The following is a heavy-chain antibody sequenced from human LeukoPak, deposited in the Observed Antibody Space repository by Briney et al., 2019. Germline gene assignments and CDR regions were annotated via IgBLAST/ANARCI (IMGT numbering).Heavy chain of an antibody. V-gene: IGHV1-18*04. J-gene: IGHJ3*02. Sequence: ASVKVPCKASGYTFTGYYMHWVRQAPGQGLEWMGWISAYNGNTNYAQNLQGRVTMTTDTSTITAYMELRSLRSDDTAVFYCARDNPYSSDVFDIWGQGTMVTVSS. CDR3: ARDNPYSSDVFDI. CDR2: ISAYNGNT. D-gene: IGHD6-13*01. CDR1: GYTFTGYY.